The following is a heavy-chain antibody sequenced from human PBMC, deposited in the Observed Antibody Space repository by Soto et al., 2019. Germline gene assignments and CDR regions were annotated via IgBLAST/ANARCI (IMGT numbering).Heavy chain of an antibody. Sequence: QLQLQESGSGLVKPSQTLSLTCAVSGGSISSGGDSWSWIRQPPGKGLEWTGYIYHSGSTYYNPSRKSRVTIAVDRSKNQFSLKLSYVTAADTAVYYCARERVGSGYDFFDYWGQVTLVTVSS. J-gene: IGHJ4*02. D-gene: IGHD5-12*01. CDR1: GGSISSGGDS. CDR3: ARERVGSGYDFFDY. CDR2: IYHSGST. V-gene: IGHV4-30-2*01.